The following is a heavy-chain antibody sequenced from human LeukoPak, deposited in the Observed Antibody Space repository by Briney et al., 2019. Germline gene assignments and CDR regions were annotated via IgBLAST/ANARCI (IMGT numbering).Heavy chain of an antibody. CDR2: IWYDGSNK. Sequence: QPGGSLRLSCAASGFTFSSYGMHWVRQAPGKGLECVATIWYDGSNKYYADSVEGRFTISRDNSKNTLYLQKNSLRAEDTSVYYCARDRGPGTYHDAFDIWGQGTVVTVSS. CDR1: GFTFSSYG. D-gene: IGHD3-10*01. J-gene: IGHJ3*02. V-gene: IGHV3-33*08. CDR3: ARDRGPGTYHDAFDI.